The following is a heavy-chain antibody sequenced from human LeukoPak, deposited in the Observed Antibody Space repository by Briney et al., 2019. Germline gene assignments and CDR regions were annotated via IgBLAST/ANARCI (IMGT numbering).Heavy chain of an antibody. D-gene: IGHD4-17*01. V-gene: IGHV3-33*01. J-gene: IGHJ4*02. CDR2: IWYDGSNK. Sequence: GRSLRLSCAASGFTFSSYGMHWVRRAPGKGLEWVAVIWYDGSNKYYADSVKGRFTISRDNSKNTLYLQMNSLRAEDTAVYYCAREDGDYVFDYWGQGTLVTVSS. CDR3: AREDGDYVFDY. CDR1: GFTFSSYG.